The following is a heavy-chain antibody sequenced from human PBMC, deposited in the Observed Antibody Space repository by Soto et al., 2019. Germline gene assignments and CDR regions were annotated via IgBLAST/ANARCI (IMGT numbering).Heavy chain of an antibody. V-gene: IGHV4-59*12. CDR1: GGSISSYY. J-gene: IGHJ4*02. CDR3: ARDRGLGNDVLTGFPLDN. Sequence: SETLSLTCTVSGGSISSYYWSWIRQPPGKGLEWIGYIYYSGSTNYNPSLKSRVTISVDTSKNQFSLKLSSVTAADTAIYYCARDRGLGNDVLTGFPLDNWGQGTLVTVSS. D-gene: IGHD3-9*01. CDR2: IYYSGST.